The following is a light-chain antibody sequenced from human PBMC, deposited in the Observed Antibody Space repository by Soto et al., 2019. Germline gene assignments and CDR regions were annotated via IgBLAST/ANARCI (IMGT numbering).Light chain of an antibody. CDR2: GPS. CDR3: KHNYTCPLP. V-gene: IGKV3-15*01. CDR1: QSVSSY. J-gene: IGKJ4*01. Sequence: EIVMTQSPATLSVSPGERATLFCRASQSVSSYLAWYQQKPGQAPRLLIYGPSTRATGIPARFSGGGSGTEFPLPVRGLQSEDLAVYSCKHNYTCPLPFGGGTRWRSN.